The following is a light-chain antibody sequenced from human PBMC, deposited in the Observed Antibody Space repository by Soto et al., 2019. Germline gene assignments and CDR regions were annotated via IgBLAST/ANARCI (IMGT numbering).Light chain of an antibody. J-gene: IGKJ1*01. CDR3: QQYGSSPPWT. Sequence: EILMTQSPATLSVSPGERATLSCMASQSISSNLAWYQQKPGQAPRLLIFGASSRATGTPDRFSGSGSGTDFTLTISRLEPEDFAVYYCQQYGSSPPWTFGQGTKVDI. CDR2: GAS. CDR1: QSISSN. V-gene: IGKV3-20*01.